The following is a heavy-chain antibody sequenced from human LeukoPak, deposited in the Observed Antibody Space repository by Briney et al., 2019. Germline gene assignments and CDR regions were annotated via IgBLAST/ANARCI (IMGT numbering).Heavy chain of an antibody. CDR2: IYSTGSA. Sequence: SETLSLTCTVSGGSISSYYWSWIRQPAGKGLEWIGRIYSTGSANYNPSLKSRVTMSVDTSKNQFSLRLRSVTAADTAVYYCARQIASAGTAGFDFWGQGALVTVSS. J-gene: IGHJ4*02. CDR3: ARQIASAGTAGFDF. D-gene: IGHD6-13*01. CDR1: GGSISSYY. V-gene: IGHV4-4*07.